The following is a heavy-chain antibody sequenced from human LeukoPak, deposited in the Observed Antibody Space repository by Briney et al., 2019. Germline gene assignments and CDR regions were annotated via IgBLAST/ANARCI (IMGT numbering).Heavy chain of an antibody. V-gene: IGHV1-18*04. CDR3: ARMRGLQPYYFDY. D-gene: IGHD5-24*01. CDR1: GYTFTGYY. Sequence: GASVKVSCKASGYTFTGYYMHWVRQAPGQGLEWMGWISAYNGNTNYAQKLQGRVTMTTDTSTSTAYMELRSLRSDDTAVYYCARMRGLQPYYFDYWGQGTLVTVSS. J-gene: IGHJ4*02. CDR2: ISAYNGNT.